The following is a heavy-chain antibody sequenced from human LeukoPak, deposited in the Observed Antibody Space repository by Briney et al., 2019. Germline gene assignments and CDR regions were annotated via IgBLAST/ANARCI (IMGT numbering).Heavy chain of an antibody. D-gene: IGHD6-13*01. Sequence: GGSLRLSCAASGFTFSTYDMHWVRQATGKGLEWVSTFGAAGDTYYSESVKGRFTISRDDAKNSLSLHMNSLRGGDTAVYYCATQTGYIAAAGTAVDYWGQGTLVTVSS. CDR1: GFTFSTYD. CDR2: FGAAGDT. J-gene: IGHJ4*02. CDR3: ATQTGYIAAAGTAVDY. V-gene: IGHV3-13*01.